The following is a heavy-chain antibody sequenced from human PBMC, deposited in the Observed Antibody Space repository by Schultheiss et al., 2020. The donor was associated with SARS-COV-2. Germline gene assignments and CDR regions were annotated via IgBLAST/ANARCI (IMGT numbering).Heavy chain of an antibody. Sequence: ASVKVSCKASGVTFSSYAISWVRQAPGQGLEWMGWISAYNGNTNYAQKLQGRVTMTTDTSTSTAYMELRSLRSDDTAVYYCARLTIFGNYYYGMDVWGQGTTVTVSS. CDR2: ISAYNGNT. CDR1: GVTFSSYA. CDR3: ARLTIFGNYYYGMDV. V-gene: IGHV1-18*01. D-gene: IGHD3-3*01. J-gene: IGHJ6*02.